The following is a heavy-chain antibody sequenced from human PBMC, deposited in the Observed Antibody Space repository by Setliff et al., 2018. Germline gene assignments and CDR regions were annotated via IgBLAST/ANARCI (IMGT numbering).Heavy chain of an antibody. V-gene: IGHV1-46*01. CDR2: INPSSGRT. J-gene: IGHJ3*02. CDR1: GYTFTSHY. CDR3: ARDVFPYHYEGAFDI. Sequence: ASVKVSCKASGYTFTSHYMHWVRQAPGLGVEWMGTINPSSGRTSYAQKFQGRVTMTRDTSTSTVYMDMGSLRSEATAVYYCARDVFPYHYEGAFDIWGQGTMVTVSS. D-gene: IGHD3-22*01.